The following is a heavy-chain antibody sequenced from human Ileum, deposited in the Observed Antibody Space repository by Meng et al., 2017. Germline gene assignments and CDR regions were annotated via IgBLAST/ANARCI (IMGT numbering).Heavy chain of an antibody. V-gene: IGHV1-2*02. CDR3: ARDLTNEASSDS. CDR1: GSTFTGYY. Sequence: VQLVQSGSEVKKPGASVRVSCKASGSTFTGYYILWVRQAPGQGLEWMAWFNPNTGDTNYAQNFQGRVTVTGDTSISTVYMDLNRLTSDDTAVYYCARDLTNEASSDSWGQGTLVTVSS. J-gene: IGHJ4*02. CDR2: FNPNTGDT. D-gene: IGHD2-8*01.